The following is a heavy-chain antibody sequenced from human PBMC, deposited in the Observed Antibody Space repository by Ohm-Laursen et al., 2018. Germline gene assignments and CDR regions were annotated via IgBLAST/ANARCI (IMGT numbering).Heavy chain of an antibody. J-gene: IGHJ5*02. Sequence: SLRLSCAASGFTFNRYGMHWVRQAPGKGLEWVAVISYDETNKYYADSVKGRFTISRDNYKNTLFLQMNSLRAEDTAVYYCAKDRNYGDYGLSNSFAPWGQGTLVTVSS. V-gene: IGHV3-30*18. D-gene: IGHD4-17*01. CDR2: ISYDETNK. CDR3: AKDRNYGDYGLSNSFAP. CDR1: GFTFNRYG.